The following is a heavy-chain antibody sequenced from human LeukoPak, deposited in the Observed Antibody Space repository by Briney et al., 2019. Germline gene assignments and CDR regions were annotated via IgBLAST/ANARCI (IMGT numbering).Heavy chain of an antibody. D-gene: IGHD6-13*01. CDR3: ARAYSSSWYSWFGP. V-gene: IGHV4-34*01. CDR1: GGSFSGYY. Sequence: SETLSLTCAVYGGSFSGYYWSWIRQPPGKGLEWIGEINHSGSTNYNPSLKSRVTISVDTSKNQFSLKLSSVTAADTAVYYCARAYSSSWYSWFGPWGQGTLVTVSS. CDR2: INHSGST. J-gene: IGHJ5*02.